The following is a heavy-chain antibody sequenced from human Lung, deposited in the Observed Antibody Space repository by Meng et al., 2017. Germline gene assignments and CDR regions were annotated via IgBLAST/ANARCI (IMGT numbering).Heavy chain of an antibody. D-gene: IGHD4-17*01. CDR1: GFTFSTHW. J-gene: IGHJ4*02. CDR2: ITGDGSST. V-gene: IGHV3-74*01. Sequence: VQLVESGGGLVQPGGSLRLSCGASGFTFSTHWMHWVRQAPGKGLEWVSRITGDGSSTIYADSVQGRFTMSRDNAKNTLSLQMNSLRAEDTAVYYCARGGVTTDDWGQGTLVTVSS. CDR3: ARGGVTTDD.